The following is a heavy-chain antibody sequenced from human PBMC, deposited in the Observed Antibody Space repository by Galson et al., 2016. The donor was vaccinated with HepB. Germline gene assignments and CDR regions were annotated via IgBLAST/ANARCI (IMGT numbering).Heavy chain of an antibody. V-gene: IGHV3-48*02. J-gene: IGHJ5*02. Sequence: SLRLSCAASGFTFSSYSMNWVRQAPGKGLEWVSYISSRSSAIYYADSVKGRFTISRDNAKNSLNLQMNSRRDEDTAVYYCARDGTGSRNWFDPWGQGTLVTVSS. CDR2: ISSRSSAI. CDR1: GFTFSSYS. D-gene: IGHD1-1*01. CDR3: ARDGTGSRNWFDP.